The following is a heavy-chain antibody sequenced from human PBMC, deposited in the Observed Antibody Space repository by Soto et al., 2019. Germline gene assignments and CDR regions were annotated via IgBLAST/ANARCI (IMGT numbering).Heavy chain of an antibody. CDR2: ISYDGSNK. Sequence: PGGSLRLSCAASGFTFSSYGMHWVRQAPGKGLEWVAVISYDGSNKYCADSVKGRFTISRDNSKNTLYLQMNSLRAEDTAVYYCAKDWRPLAARRPLLFDYWGQGTLVTVSS. CDR3: AKDWRPLAARRPLLFDY. V-gene: IGHV3-30*18. J-gene: IGHJ4*02. CDR1: GFTFSSYG. D-gene: IGHD6-6*01.